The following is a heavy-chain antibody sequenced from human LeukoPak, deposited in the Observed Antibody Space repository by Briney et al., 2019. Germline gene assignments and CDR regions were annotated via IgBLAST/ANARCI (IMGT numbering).Heavy chain of an antibody. J-gene: IGHJ4*02. Sequence: SETLSLTCTVSGGSISSYYWSWIRQPPGKGLEWIGYIYTSGSTNYNPSLKSRVTISVDTSKNQFSLKLSSVTAADTAVYYCAVADYGGKVAYWGQGTLVTVSS. CDR2: IYTSGST. CDR3: AVADYGGKVAY. CDR1: GGSISSYY. D-gene: IGHD4-23*01. V-gene: IGHV4-4*09.